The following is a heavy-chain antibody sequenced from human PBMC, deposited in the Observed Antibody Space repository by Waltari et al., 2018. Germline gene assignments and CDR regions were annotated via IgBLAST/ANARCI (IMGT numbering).Heavy chain of an antibody. CDR1: GYSFAKYW. Sequence: EVPLEQSGAEVKKPGESLTISCNGSGYSFAKYWIGWVRQMPGKGLAWMGFIYPGDSKSKYSLSFKGQVTISAETSISTAYLQWSSLKASDTAIYFCARQNIHSYGYGYFDFWGQGTLVTVSS. CDR2: IYPGDSKS. D-gene: IGHD5-18*01. J-gene: IGHJ4*02. V-gene: IGHV5-51*01. CDR3: ARQNIHSYGYGYFDF.